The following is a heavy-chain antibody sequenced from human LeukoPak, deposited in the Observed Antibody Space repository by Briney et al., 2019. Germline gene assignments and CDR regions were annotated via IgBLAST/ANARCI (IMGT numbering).Heavy chain of an antibody. Sequence: GASVKVSCKASGYTFTCYFIHWVRQAPGQGLEWMGWINPNSGDTNYAQKFQGRVTMTRDTSISTAYMELSRLRSDDTAVYYCARDERYDSSGYPFDYWGQGTLVTVSS. CDR3: ARDERYDSSGYPFDY. J-gene: IGHJ4*02. CDR2: INPNSGDT. CDR1: GYTFTCYF. D-gene: IGHD3-22*01. V-gene: IGHV1-2*02.